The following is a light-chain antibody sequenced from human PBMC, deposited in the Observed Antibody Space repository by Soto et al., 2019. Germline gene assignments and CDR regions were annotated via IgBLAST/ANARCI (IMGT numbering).Light chain of an antibody. V-gene: IGLV2-8*01. CDR1: SSDVGGYNY. CDR2: EVT. J-gene: IGLJ1*01. Sequence: QSVLTQPPSASGSPGQSVTISCTGTSSDVGGYNYVSWYQQHPGKVPKLMIYEVTKRPSGVPDRFSGSKSGNTASLTVSGLQVEDEADYFCSLYSSNGSLIFGPGTKVTVL. CDR3: SLYSSNGSLI.